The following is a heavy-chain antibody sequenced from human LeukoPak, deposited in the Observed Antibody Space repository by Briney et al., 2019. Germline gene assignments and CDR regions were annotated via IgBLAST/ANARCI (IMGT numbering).Heavy chain of an antibody. D-gene: IGHD2-2*01. Sequence: PAGSLTLSCTASGFTFSSYAMSWVRQAPGKGLEWVWYISGSGGSTYYAASVKGRFTISRHNTKNPLYLQMNGLRAEDTGVYYCAKDGDIVVVPAARKYFDYWGQGTLVTVSS. CDR2: ISGSGGST. CDR1: GFTFSSYA. V-gene: IGHV3-23*01. CDR3: AKDGDIVVVPAARKYFDY. J-gene: IGHJ4*02.